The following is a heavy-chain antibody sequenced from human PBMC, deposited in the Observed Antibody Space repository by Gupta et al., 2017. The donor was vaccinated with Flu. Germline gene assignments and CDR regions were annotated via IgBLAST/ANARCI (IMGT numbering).Heavy chain of an antibody. CDR1: GGTFSSYV. CDR2: IIPIFDTV. CDR3: ARDRGAKHSSLRLDGPTTMDV. V-gene: IGHV1-69*01. Sequence: QVQLVQSGAEVKRPGSSVKVSCKASGGTFSSYVINWVRQAPGQGLEWMGGIIPIFDTVHYAQKFQGRVTISEDESTSTVYMELSGLGSEDTAMYYCARDRGAKHSSLRLDGPTTMDVWGKGTTVTVSS. J-gene: IGHJ6*04. D-gene: IGHD5/OR15-5a*01.